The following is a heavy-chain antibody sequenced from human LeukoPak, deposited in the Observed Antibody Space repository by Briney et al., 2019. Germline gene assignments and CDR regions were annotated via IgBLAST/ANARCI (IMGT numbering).Heavy chain of an antibody. CDR3: TTDPTYYDILTGYYQNWFDP. V-gene: IGHV3-23*01. D-gene: IGHD3-9*01. CDR2: ISGSAGST. Sequence: GGSLRLSCAASGFTFSSYAMSWVRQAPGKGLEWVSTISGSAGSTYYADSVKGRFTISRDNSKNTLYLQMNSLKTEDTAVYYCTTDPTYYDILTGYYQNWFDPWGQGTLVTVSS. CDR1: GFTFSSYA. J-gene: IGHJ5*02.